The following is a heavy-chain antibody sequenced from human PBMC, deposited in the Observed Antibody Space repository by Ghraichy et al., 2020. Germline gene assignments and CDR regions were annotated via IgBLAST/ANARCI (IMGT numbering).Heavy chain of an antibody. Sequence: SETLSLTCTVSGGSISSSSYYWGWIRQPPGKGLEWIGSIYYSGSTYYNPSLKSRVTISVDTSKNQFSLKLSSVTAADTAVYYCARHGRPDEVLNWFDPWGQGTLVTVSS. CDR2: IYYSGST. D-gene: IGHD3/OR15-3a*01. CDR1: GGSISSSSYY. J-gene: IGHJ5*02. CDR3: ARHGRPDEVLNWFDP. V-gene: IGHV4-39*01.